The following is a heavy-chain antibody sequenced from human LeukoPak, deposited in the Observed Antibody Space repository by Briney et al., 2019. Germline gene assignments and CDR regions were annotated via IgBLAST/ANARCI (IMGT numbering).Heavy chain of an antibody. Sequence: SETLSLPCTGSLWSISTYYWTWIRQPAGKGLEWIGRIYTSGSTNYNPSLKSRVTMSVDTSKNQFSLKLSSVTAADTAVYYCARGASGWYGYYFDYWGQGTLVTVSS. CDR3: ARGASGWYGYYFDY. V-gene: IGHV4-4*07. J-gene: IGHJ4*02. CDR2: IYTSGST. CDR1: LWSISTYY. D-gene: IGHD6-19*01.